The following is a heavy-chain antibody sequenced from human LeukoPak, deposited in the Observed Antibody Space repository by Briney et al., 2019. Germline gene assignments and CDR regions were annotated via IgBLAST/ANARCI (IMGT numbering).Heavy chain of an antibody. CDR2: IYSGGST. J-gene: IGHJ6*02. CDR3: ARGKKYGGTRYGMDV. Sequence: GGSLRLSCAASGFTVSSNYMSWVRQAPGKGLEWVSVIYSGGSTYYADSVKGRFTISRDNSKNTLYLQMNSLRAEDTAVYYCARGKKYGGTRYGMDVWGQGTTVTVSS. V-gene: IGHV3-53*01. D-gene: IGHD4-23*01. CDR1: GFTVSSNY.